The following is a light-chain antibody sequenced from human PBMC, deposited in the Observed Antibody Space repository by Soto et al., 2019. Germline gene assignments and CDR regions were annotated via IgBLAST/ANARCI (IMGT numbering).Light chain of an antibody. V-gene: IGKV3-20*01. CDR2: GAS. Sequence: EIVLTQSPGTLSLSPLEIATLSFMASQSVSSSYLAWYQQKPGQAPRLLIYGASSRATGIPDRFSGSGSGTDFTLTISRLEPEDFAVYYCQQYGSSPRLTFGGGTKVDIK. CDR1: QSVSSSY. J-gene: IGKJ4*01. CDR3: QQYGSSPRLT.